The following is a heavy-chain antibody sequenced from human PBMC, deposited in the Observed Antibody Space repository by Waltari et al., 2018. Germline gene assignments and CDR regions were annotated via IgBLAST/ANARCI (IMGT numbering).Heavy chain of an antibody. CDR3: ATEVVVAATLYWYFDL. D-gene: IGHD2-15*01. CDR1: GYTLTELS. V-gene: IGHV1-24*01. Sequence: QVQLVQSGAEVKKPGASVKVSCKVSGYTLTELSMHWVRQAPGKGLEWMGGLEPEEGETVYAQKFQGRVTMTEDTSTDTAYMELSSLRSEDTAVYYCATEVVVAATLYWYFDLWGRGTLVTVSS. J-gene: IGHJ2*01. CDR2: LEPEEGET.